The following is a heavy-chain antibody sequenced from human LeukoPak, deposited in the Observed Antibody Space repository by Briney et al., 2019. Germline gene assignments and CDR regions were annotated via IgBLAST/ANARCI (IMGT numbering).Heavy chain of an antibody. Sequence: PGGSLRLSCAASGFTFSSYTMNWVRQAPGKGLEWVSSISSSSIYIYYADSVKGRFTISRDNTKSSLYLQMNSLRAEDTAVYYCTTHLTYETLWGTYREGDYWGQGTLVTVSS. CDR2: ISSSSIYI. J-gene: IGHJ4*02. CDR1: GFTFSSYT. CDR3: TTHLTYETLWGTYREGDY. D-gene: IGHD3-16*02. V-gene: IGHV3-21*01.